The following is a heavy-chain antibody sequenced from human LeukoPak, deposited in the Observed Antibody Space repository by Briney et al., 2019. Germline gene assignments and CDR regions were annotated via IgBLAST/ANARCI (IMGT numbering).Heavy chain of an antibody. CDR2: ISTYNGNT. Sequence: ASVKVSCKASGYTFTSYGITWVRQAPGQGLEWMGWISTYNGNTNYAQNLQGRVTMTADTSTSTAYMELRTLISDDTAVYYCARGRGSTSRYWGQGPLVIVSS. J-gene: IGHJ4*02. CDR3: ARGRGSTSRY. D-gene: IGHD5-12*01. CDR1: GYTFTSYG. V-gene: IGHV1-18*01.